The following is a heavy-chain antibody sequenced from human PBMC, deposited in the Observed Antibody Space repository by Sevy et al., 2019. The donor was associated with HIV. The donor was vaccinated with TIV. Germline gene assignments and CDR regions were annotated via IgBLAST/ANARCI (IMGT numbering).Heavy chain of an antibody. J-gene: IGHJ2*01. CDR3: ATRRASGWYEGTGGYFDL. CDR2: IYSTGSI. V-gene: IGHV4-39*01. D-gene: IGHD6-19*01. Sequence: SETLSLTCTVSGGSISSSSYYWGWIRQPPGKGLEWIGSIYSTGSISYNPSLKSRVTLSADTSKNQFALKVDSVSAADTAVYYCATRRASGWYEGTGGYFDLWGRGALVTVSS. CDR1: GGSISSSSYY.